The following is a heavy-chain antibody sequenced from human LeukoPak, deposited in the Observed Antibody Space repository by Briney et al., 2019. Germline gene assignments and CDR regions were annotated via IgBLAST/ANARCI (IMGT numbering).Heavy chain of an antibody. CDR1: GFTFSDYY. CDR3: ARDRSVAFDFWSGYYTNH. V-gene: IGHV3-11*01. J-gene: IGHJ5*02. CDR2: ISSSGSTI. Sequence: GGSPRLSCAASGFTFSDYYMSWIRQAPGKGLEWVSYISSSGSTIYYADSVKGRFTISRDNAKNSLYLQMNSLRAEDTAVYYCARDRSVAFDFWSGYYTNHWGQGTLVTVSS. D-gene: IGHD3-3*01.